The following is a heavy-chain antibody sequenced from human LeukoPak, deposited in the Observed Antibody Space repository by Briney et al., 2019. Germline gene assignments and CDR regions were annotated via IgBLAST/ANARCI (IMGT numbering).Heavy chain of an antibody. D-gene: IGHD3-10*01. J-gene: IGHJ5*02. Sequence: SETLSLTCTVSGGSISSYYWSWLRQPPGKGLEWIGYIYYSGSTNYNPSLKSRVTISVDTSKNQFSLKLSSVTAADTAVYYCASFPLYGSGSYWFDPWGQGTLVTVSS. CDR3: ASFPLYGSGSYWFDP. CDR1: GGSISSYY. V-gene: IGHV4-59*01. CDR2: IYYSGST.